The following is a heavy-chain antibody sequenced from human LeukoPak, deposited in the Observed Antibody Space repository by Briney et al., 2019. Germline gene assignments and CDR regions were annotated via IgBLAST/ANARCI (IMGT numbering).Heavy chain of an antibody. CDR2: IYSGGST. V-gene: IGHV3-66*01. Sequence: GGSLRLSCAASGFTVSSNYMSWVRQAPGKGLEWVSDIYSGGSTYYADSVKGRFTISRDNSKNTLYLQMNSLRAEDTSVYYCARVIVRGLYYYGMDVWGQGTTVTVSS. CDR3: ARVIVRGLYYYGMDV. CDR1: GFTVSSNY. J-gene: IGHJ6*02. D-gene: IGHD3-10*02.